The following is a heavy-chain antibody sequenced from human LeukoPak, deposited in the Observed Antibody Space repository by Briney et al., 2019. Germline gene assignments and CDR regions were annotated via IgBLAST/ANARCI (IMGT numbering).Heavy chain of an antibody. V-gene: IGHV3-53*04. CDR1: GFTVSSNY. CDR3: ARGTVMAHFDY. CDR2: IYSGGST. Sequence: GGSLRLSCAASGFTVSSNYMSWVRQAPGKGLEWVSVIYSGGSTYYADSVKGRFTISRHNSKNTLYLQMNSLRAEDTAVYYCARGTVMAHFDYWGQRTLVTVSS. J-gene: IGHJ4*02. D-gene: IGHD5-24*01.